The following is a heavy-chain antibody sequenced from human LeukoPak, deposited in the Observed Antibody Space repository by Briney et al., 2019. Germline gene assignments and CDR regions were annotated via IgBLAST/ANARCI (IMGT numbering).Heavy chain of an antibody. CDR1: GGSISSNY. Sequence: SETLSLTCTGSGGSISSNYWSWVRQPPGKGLEWIGYILHSGSTNYNPSLKSRVTISVDTSKNQVYLKVTSVTTADTAVYYCARMRQWLRLQPGVDVWGQGTMVTVSS. CDR2: ILHSGST. J-gene: IGHJ6*02. V-gene: IGHV4-59*01. D-gene: IGHD5-12*01. CDR3: ARMRQWLRLQPGVDV.